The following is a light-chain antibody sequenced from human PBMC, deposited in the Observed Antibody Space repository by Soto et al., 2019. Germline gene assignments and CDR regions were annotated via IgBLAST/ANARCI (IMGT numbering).Light chain of an antibody. V-gene: IGKV1-9*01. CDR1: QGISSY. CDR2: TAS. Sequence: DLQLTQSPSFLFASVGDRVTITCRASQGISSYLAWYHQKPGKAPKLLIHTASTLQSGVPSRFTGSGSGTEFTLTISSLQPEDFATYYCQQRHSYPITFGQGTRLEI. J-gene: IGKJ5*01. CDR3: QQRHSYPIT.